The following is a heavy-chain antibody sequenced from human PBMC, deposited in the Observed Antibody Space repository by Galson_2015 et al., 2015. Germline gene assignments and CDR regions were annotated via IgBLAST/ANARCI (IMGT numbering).Heavy chain of an antibody. CDR3: AKDPIAGGRWFVDF. CDR1: GFTFSNYA. D-gene: IGHD3-10*01. V-gene: IGHV3-23*01. J-gene: IGHJ4*02. Sequence: SLRLSCAASGFTFSNYAMSWVRQAPGKGLEWVSGISNSGGNTFYADSVKGRFTISRDNSKNTLYLQMNSLRAEDTALYYCAKDPIAGGRWFVDFWGQGTLVTVSS. CDR2: ISNSGGNT.